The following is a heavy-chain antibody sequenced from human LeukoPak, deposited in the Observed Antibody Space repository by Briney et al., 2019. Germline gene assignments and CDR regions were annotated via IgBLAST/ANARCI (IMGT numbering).Heavy chain of an antibody. V-gene: IGHV1-69*13. CDR1: GGTFSSYA. J-gene: IGHJ3*02. CDR2: IIPIFGTA. CDR3: AREEGDWGDAFDI. Sequence: SVKVSCKASGGTFSSYAISWVRQAPGQGLEWMGGIIPIFGTANYAQKFQGRVTITADESTSTAYMELRSLRSDDTAVYYCAREEGDWGDAFDIWGQGTLVTVSS. D-gene: IGHD2-21*02.